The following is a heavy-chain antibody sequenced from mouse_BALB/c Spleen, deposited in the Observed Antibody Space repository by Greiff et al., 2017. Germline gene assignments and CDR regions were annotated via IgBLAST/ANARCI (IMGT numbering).Heavy chain of an antibody. CDR1: GFTIKDTY. CDR2: IDPANGNT. J-gene: IGHJ2*01. Sequence: EVQLQESGAELVKPGASVKLSCTASGFTIKDTYMHWVKQRPEQGLEWIGRIDPANGNTKYDPKFQGKATITADTSSNSAYLQLSSLTTGDTAVYYCAALTDYLDYWGQGTTLTVSS. CDR3: AALTDYLDY. V-gene: IGHV14-3*02. D-gene: IGHD4-1*01.